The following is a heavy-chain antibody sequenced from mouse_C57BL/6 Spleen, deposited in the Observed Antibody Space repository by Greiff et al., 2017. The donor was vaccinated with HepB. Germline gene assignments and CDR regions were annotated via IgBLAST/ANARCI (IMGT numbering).Heavy chain of an antibody. CDR1: GYTFTDYE. CDR3: TRWLLPAMDY. CDR2: IDPETGGT. Sequence: LVESGAELVRPGASVTLSCKASGYTFTDYEMHWVKQTPVHGLEWIGAIDPETGGTAYNQKFKGKAILTADKSSSTAYMELRSLTSEDSAVYYCTRWLLPAMDYWGQGTSVTVSS. V-gene: IGHV1-15*01. D-gene: IGHD1-2*01. J-gene: IGHJ4*01.